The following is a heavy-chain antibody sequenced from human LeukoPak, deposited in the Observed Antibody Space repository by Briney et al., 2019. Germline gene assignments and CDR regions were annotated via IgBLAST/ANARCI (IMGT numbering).Heavy chain of an antibody. CDR1: GFTFSSYS. J-gene: IGHJ3*02. Sequence: GGSLRLSCAASGFTFSSYSMNWVRQAPGKGLEWVSSISSSSSYIYYADSVKGRFTISRDNSKSTLYLQMNSLRAEDTAVYYCAKDQGSHAFDIWGQGTMVTVSS. CDR3: AKDQGSHAFDI. V-gene: IGHV3-21*04. CDR2: ISSSSSYI.